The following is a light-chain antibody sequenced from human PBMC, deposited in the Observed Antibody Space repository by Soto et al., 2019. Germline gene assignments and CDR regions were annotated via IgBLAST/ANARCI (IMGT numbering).Light chain of an antibody. Sequence: QPVLTQPPSASGTPGQSLTISCSGSSSNIGSRYVYWYQHLPGTAPKFLMYRNGQRPSGVPDRFSGSRSGTSASLAISGLRSEDEADYHCTAWDDSLSGRVFGGGTKVTVL. CDR1: SSNIGSRY. CDR3: TAWDDSLSGRV. CDR2: RNG. J-gene: IGLJ2*01. V-gene: IGLV1-47*01.